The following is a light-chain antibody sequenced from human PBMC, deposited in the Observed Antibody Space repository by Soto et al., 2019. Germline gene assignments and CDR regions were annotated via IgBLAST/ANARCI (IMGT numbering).Light chain of an antibody. J-gene: IGLJ1*01. CDR3: CSYTTSSTFV. V-gene: IGLV2-14*01. CDR2: HVT. CDR1: ISDIGAYNF. Sequence: QAVLTQPASVSGSPGQSITISCTGTISDIGAYNFVSWYQQHAGKAPILMIYHVTDRPSGVSNRFSASKSGNTASLTISGLQAEDEADYYCCSYTTSSTFVFGTGTKLTVL.